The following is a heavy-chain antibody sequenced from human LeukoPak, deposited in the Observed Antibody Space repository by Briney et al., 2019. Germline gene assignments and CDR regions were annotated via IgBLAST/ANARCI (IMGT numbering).Heavy chain of an antibody. CDR3: ARELGYCSSTSCYGFDY. CDR2: INPSGGST. V-gene: IGHV1-46*01. Sequence: GASVKVSCTASGYTFTSYYMHWVRQAPGQGLEWMGIINPSGGSTSYAQKFQGRVTMTRDTSTSTVYMELSSLRSEDTAVYYCARELGYCSSTSCYGFDYRGQGTLVTVSS. CDR1: GYTFTSYY. J-gene: IGHJ4*02. D-gene: IGHD2-2*01.